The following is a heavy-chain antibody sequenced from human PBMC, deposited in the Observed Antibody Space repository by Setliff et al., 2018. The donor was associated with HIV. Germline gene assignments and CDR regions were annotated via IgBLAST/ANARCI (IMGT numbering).Heavy chain of an antibody. J-gene: IGHJ6*03. D-gene: IGHD6-13*01. Sequence: ASETLSLTCTVSGGSTSSYYWSWIRQPPGKGLEWIGYIYNSGSTNYNPSLKSRVTISVDTSKNQFSLKLSSVTAADTAVYYCARSIAGTGFNYYYFMDVWGKGTTVTVSS. CDR1: GGSTSSYY. CDR3: ARSIAGTGFNYYYFMDV. CDR2: IYNSGST. V-gene: IGHV4-59*12.